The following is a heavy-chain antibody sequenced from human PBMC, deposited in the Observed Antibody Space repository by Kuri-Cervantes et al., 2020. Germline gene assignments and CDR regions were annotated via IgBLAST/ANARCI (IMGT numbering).Heavy chain of an antibody. D-gene: IGHD3-22*01. V-gene: IGHV3-21*01. J-gene: IGHJ4*02. Sequence: GESLKISCAASGFTFSSYSMNWVRQAPGKGLEWVSSISSSSYIYYADSVKGRFTISRDNAKNSLYLQMNSLRAEDTAVYYCARVLGRDYYYDSSGYYRRDYWGQGTLVTVSS. CDR3: ARVLGRDYYYDSSGYYRRDY. CDR1: GFTFSSYS. CDR2: ISSSSYI.